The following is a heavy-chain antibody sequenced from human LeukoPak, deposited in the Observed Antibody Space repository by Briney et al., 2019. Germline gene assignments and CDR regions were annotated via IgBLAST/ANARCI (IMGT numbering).Heavy chain of an antibody. J-gene: IGHJ4*02. D-gene: IGHD3-10*01. CDR3: ARLRPWGVGGSGYLDS. CDR1: GGSINSGSYY. Sequence: SETLSLTCTVSGGSINSGSYYWSWLRQPAGKGLEWLGRIFISGSTNYTPFLKSRVTISVDTSKNQFSLNLRSVTAADTAVYYCARLRPWGVGGSGYLDSWGQGTLVTVSS. CDR2: IFISGST. V-gene: IGHV4-61*02.